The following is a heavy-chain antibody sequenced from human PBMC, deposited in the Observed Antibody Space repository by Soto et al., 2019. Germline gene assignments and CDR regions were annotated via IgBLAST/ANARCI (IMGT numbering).Heavy chain of an antibody. Sequence: QVQLVESGGGEVQPGRSLRLSCAASGFTFSSYAMHWVRQAPGKGLEWVAVISYDGSNKYYADSVKGRFTISRDNSKNTLYLQMNSLRAEDTAVYYCARDLRSYGMDVWGQGTTVTVSS. CDR2: ISYDGSNK. CDR1: GFTFSSYA. V-gene: IGHV3-30-3*01. J-gene: IGHJ6*02. CDR3: ARDLRSYGMDV.